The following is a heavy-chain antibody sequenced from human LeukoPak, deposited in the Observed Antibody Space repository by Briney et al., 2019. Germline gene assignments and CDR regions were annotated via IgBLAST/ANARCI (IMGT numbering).Heavy chain of an antibody. CDR3: ARGTYGMDV. V-gene: IGHV1-2*06. CDR2: INPNSGGT. Sequence: ASVKVSCKASGYIFTGYYMHWVRQAPGQRLEWMGRINPNSGGTNYAQKFQGSVIMTRDTSISTAYMELSRLRSDDTAVYYCARGTYGMDVWGQGTTVTVSS. J-gene: IGHJ6*02. CDR1: GYIFTGYY.